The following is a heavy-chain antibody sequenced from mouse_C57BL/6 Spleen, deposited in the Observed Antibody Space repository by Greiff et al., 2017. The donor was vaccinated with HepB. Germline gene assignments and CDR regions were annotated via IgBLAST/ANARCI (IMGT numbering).Heavy chain of an antibody. CDR1: GFTFSDYY. D-gene: IGHD1-1*01. V-gene: IGHV5-16*01. CDR3: ARDRDYYGSSYPYFDV. CDR2: INYDGSST. J-gene: IGHJ1*03. Sequence: EVHLVESEGGLVQPGSSMKLSCTASGFTFSDYYMAWVRQVPENGLEWVANINYDGSSTYYLDSLKSRFIISRDNAKNILYLQMSSLKSEDTATYYCARDRDYYGSSYPYFDVWGTGTTVTVSS.